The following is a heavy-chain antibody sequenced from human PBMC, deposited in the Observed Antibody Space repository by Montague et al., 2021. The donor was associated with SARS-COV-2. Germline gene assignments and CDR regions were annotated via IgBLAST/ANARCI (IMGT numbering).Heavy chain of an antibody. V-gene: IGHV3-23*01. D-gene: IGHD6-19*01. CDR3: AKDSRYSSGV. J-gene: IGHJ6*02. CDR1: GFTFSTYA. CDR2: IGGGGDTT. Sequence: SLRLSCAASGFTFSTYAMSWVRQAPGKGLEWVSTIGGGGDTTYYANSVKGRFTISRDNSKNTVVLQMNSLRAEDTATYYCAKDSRYSSGVWGQGTTVTVSS.